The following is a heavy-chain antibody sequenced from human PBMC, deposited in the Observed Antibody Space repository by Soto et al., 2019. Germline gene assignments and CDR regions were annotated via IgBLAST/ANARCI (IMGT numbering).Heavy chain of an antibody. CDR3: XRDMGYYYDSSGYHFDY. Sequence: GGSLRLSCAASGFTFSSYSMNWVRQAPGKGLEWVSSISSSSSYIYYADSVKGRFTISRDNAKNSLYLQMNSLRAEDTAVYYCXRDMGYYYDSSGYHFDYWGQGTLVTVSS. D-gene: IGHD3-22*01. CDR1: GFTFSSYS. V-gene: IGHV3-21*01. J-gene: IGHJ4*02. CDR2: ISSSSSYI.